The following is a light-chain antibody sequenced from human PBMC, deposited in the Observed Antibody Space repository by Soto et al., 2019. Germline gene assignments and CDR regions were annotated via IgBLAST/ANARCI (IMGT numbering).Light chain of an antibody. V-gene: IGLV2-14*01. Sequence: QSALTQPASVAGSPRQSITISCTGASSDVGGYTYVSWYQQHPGKAAKLMIDEVNNRPSGVSNRFSGSKSGNTASLTISGLQAEDEADYYCSSYTSSSTLYVFGTGTKLTVL. J-gene: IGLJ1*01. CDR1: SSDVGGYTY. CDR2: EVN. CDR3: SSYTSSSTLYV.